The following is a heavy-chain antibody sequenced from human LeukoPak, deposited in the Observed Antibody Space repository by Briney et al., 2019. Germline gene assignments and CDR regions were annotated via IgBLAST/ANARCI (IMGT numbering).Heavy chain of an antibody. CDR2: IHYSGST. D-gene: IGHD6-19*01. Sequence: SETLSLTCSVSGGSISSYYWSWIRQPPGKGLEWIGYIHYSGSTNYNPSLKSRVTISVDMSKNQLSLKLSSVTAADTAVYYCARGSIAVVGNFGYWGQGTLVTVSS. V-gene: IGHV4-59*01. J-gene: IGHJ4*02. CDR3: ARGSIAVVGNFGY. CDR1: GGSISSYY.